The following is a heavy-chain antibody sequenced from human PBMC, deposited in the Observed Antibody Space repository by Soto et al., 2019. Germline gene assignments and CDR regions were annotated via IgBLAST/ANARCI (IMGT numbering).Heavy chain of an antibody. CDR1: GFTLSSYA. CDR2: INSDGSTT. D-gene: IGHD2-2*01. V-gene: IGHV3-74*01. Sequence: EVQLVESGGGLVQPGGSLRLSCAASGFTLSSYAMHWVRQAPGKGLVWVSRINSDGSTTSYADSVKGRFTISGDNAKNTLYVQMHSLSAEDTAVYYCAREVVPAATHYYYGMDVWGQGTTVTVSS. CDR3: AREVVPAATHYYYGMDV. J-gene: IGHJ6*02.